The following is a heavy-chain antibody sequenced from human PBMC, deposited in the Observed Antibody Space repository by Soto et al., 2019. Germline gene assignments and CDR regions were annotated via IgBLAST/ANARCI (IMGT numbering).Heavy chain of an antibody. Sequence: QITLKESGPTLVKPTQTLTLTCTFSGFSLSTSGVGVGWIRQPPGKALEWLALIYWDDDKRYSPPLKSRLTISKNPSKNQVVLTMTNTDPLDTATYYCAHSRADCGGDCYSGIEYFQHWGQGTQVTVSS. CDR1: GFSLSTSGVG. CDR2: IYWDDDK. D-gene: IGHD2-21*02. J-gene: IGHJ1*01. V-gene: IGHV2-5*02. CDR3: AHSRADCGGDCYSGIEYFQH.